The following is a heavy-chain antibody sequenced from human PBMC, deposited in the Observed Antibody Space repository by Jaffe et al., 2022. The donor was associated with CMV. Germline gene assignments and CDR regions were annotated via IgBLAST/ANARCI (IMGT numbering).Heavy chain of an antibody. V-gene: IGHV3-23*04. CDR3: AKDRGGGYDAFDI. CDR1: GLTFRNYA. D-gene: IGHD3-16*01. J-gene: IGHJ3*02. CDR2: ISDSGSRI. Sequence: EVQLVESGGGLVQPGGSLRLSCAASGLTFRNYAMSWVRQAPGKGLEWVSGISDSGSRIYYADSVKGRFTISRDNSKNTLYLEMNSLRVEDTAVYSCAKDRGGGYDAFDIWGQGTTVTVSS.